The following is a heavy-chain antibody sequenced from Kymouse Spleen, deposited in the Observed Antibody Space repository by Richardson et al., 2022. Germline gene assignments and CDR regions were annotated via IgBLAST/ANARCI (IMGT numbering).Heavy chain of an antibody. V-gene: IGHV4-34*01. Sequence: QVQLQQWGAGLLKPSETLSLTCAVYGGSFSGYYWSWIRQPPGKGLEWIGEINHSGSTNYNPSLKSRVTISVDTSKNQFSLKLSSVTAADTAVYYCARGRIVGATLFDYWGQGTLVTVSS. CDR1: GGSFSGYY. CDR3: ARGRIVGATLFDY. CDR2: INHSGST. D-gene: IGHD1-26*01. J-gene: IGHJ4*02.